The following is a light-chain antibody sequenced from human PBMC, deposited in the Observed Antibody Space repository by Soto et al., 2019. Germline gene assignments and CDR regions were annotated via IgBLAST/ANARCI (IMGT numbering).Light chain of an antibody. CDR2: AAS. CDR1: QSVNSN. J-gene: IGKJ1*01. CDR3: QQCNNWPRT. V-gene: IGKV3-15*01. Sequence: EIVMTQSPATLSVSPGERATLSCRANQSVNSNLVWYQQKPGQAPRLLIYAASTRAAGCPARFSGSGSGTEFTLTIGSLQSEDFAVYYCQQCNNWPRTFGQGTKVDIK.